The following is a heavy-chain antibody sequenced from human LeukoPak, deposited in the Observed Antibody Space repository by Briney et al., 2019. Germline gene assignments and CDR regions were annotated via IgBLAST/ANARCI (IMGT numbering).Heavy chain of an antibody. J-gene: IGHJ3*02. Sequence: GGSLRLSCAASGFTVSSNYMSWVRQAPGKGLEWVSVIGGDAVATYYADSVKGRFTISRDNSKNTLSLQMNSLRPEDTAVYYCAKDSWSRNGIYDPFDIWGRGTMVTVSS. D-gene: IGHD2-8*01. CDR1: GFTVSSNY. V-gene: IGHV3-23*01. CDR3: AKDSWSRNGIYDPFDI. CDR2: IGGDAVAT.